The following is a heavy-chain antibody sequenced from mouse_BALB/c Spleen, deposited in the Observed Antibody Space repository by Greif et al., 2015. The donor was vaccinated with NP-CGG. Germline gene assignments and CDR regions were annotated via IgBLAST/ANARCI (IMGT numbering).Heavy chain of an antibody. CDR2: IDPANGNT. D-gene: IGHD2-4*01. V-gene: IGHV14-3*02. J-gene: IGHJ4*01. CDR3: ARGLRRNAMDY. Sequence: EVQLQQSGAELVKPGASVKLSCTASGFNIKDTYMHWVKQRPEQGLEWIGRIDPANGNTKYDPKFQGKATITADTSSNTAYLQLSSLTSEDTAVYYCARGLRRNAMDYWGQGTSVTVSS. CDR1: GFNIKDTY.